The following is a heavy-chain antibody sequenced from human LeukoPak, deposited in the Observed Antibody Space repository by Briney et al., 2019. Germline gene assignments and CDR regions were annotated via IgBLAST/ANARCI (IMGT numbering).Heavy chain of an antibody. Sequence: GGSLRLSCDASGFPFSSSWMYWVRQAPGKGLVWVSRMNTDGTTRSYADSVKGRFTVSRDNAKSTLHLQMNSLRTEDTAVYCCATDLNGYPHFDSWGQGTLVTVSS. V-gene: IGHV3-74*01. CDR2: MNTDGTTR. J-gene: IGHJ4*02. CDR1: GFPFSSSW. D-gene: IGHD5-24*01. CDR3: ATDLNGYPHFDS.